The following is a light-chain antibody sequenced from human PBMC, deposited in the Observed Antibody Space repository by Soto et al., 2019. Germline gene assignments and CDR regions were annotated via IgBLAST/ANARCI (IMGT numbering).Light chain of an antibody. V-gene: IGKV3-15*01. CDR1: QSVSSN. Sequence: EIVMTQSPATLSVSPGERATLSCRASQSVSSNLAWYQQKPGQAPTLVIYCASARATGIPARFSGSGSGTEFTLTISSLQSEDFAVYYCQHYNNWPFTFGQGTKLDIK. CDR2: CAS. J-gene: IGKJ2*01. CDR3: QHYNNWPFT.